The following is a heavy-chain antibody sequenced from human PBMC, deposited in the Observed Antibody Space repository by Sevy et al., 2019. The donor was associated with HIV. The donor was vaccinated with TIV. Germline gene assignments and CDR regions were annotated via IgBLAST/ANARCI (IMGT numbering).Heavy chain of an antibody. V-gene: IGHV3-9*01. CDR1: GVTVDDSA. CDR2: ISWNSASI. Sequence: GGSLRLSCAASGVTVDDSAMHWVRQVPGKGLEWVSGISWNSASIGYVDSVKGRFTISRDNVNNSLYLQMNSLRPEDTALYYCAKARGGYRNYYYYGLDVWGQGTTVTVSS. D-gene: IGHD3-22*01. CDR3: AKARGGYRNYYYYGLDV. J-gene: IGHJ6*02.